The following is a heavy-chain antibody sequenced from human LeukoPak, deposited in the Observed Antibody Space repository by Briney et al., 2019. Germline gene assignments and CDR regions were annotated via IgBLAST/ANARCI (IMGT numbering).Heavy chain of an antibody. Sequence: GGSLRLSCAASGFTFSSYAMSWARQAPGKGLEWVSAMSGSGGSTYYADSVKGRFTISRDNSKNTLYLQMNSLRAEDTAVYYCAKGLYNWNYRAALDIWGQGTMVTVSS. D-gene: IGHD1-7*01. CDR3: AKGLYNWNYRAALDI. J-gene: IGHJ3*02. CDR1: GFTFSSYA. V-gene: IGHV3-23*01. CDR2: MSGSGGST.